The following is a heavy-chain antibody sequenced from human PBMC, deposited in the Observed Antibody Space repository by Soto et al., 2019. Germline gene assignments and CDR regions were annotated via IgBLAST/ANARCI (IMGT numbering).Heavy chain of an antibody. CDR1: GGTFSSYV. V-gene: IGHV1-69*01. J-gene: IGHJ5*02. CDR2: IIPVSGTA. D-gene: IGHD2-21*01. Sequence: QVHLEQSGAEVKKPGSSVKVSCKFSGGTFSSYVIIWVRQAPGQGLEWMGGIIPVSGTANYAQKFHGRVTISADAATSTAYMERSSVRFDDTAVYYCATVDRSVALVGWFDPWGQGTLATVSA. CDR3: ATVDRSVALVGWFDP.